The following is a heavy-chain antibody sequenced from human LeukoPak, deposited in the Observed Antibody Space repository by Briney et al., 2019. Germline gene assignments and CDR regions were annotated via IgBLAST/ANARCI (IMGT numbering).Heavy chain of an antibody. CDR2: ISGSGGST. Sequence: PGGSLRLSCAASGFSFSSYEMNWVRQAPGKGLEWVSAISGSGGSTYYADSVKGRFTISRDNSKNTLYLQMNSLRAEDTAVYYCAKDRPIGLLDTAMAGYFDYWGQGTLVTVSS. J-gene: IGHJ4*02. D-gene: IGHD5-18*01. CDR1: GFSFSSYE. V-gene: IGHV3-23*01. CDR3: AKDRPIGLLDTAMAGYFDY.